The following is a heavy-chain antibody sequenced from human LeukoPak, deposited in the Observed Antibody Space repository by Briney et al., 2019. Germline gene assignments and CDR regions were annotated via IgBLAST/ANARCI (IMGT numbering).Heavy chain of an antibody. Sequence: SETLFLTCTVSGGSISSYYWSWIRQPPGKGLEWIGYIYYSGSTNYNPSLKSRVTISVDTSKNQFSLKLSSVTAADTAVYYCXGLSLKWLVLGYWGQGTLVTVSS. CDR2: IYYSGST. D-gene: IGHD6-19*01. CDR3: XGLSLKWLVLGY. V-gene: IGHV4-59*01. CDR1: GGSISSYY. J-gene: IGHJ4*02.